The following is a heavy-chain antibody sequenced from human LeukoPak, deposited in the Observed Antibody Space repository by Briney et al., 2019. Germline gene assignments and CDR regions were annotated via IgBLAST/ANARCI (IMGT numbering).Heavy chain of an antibody. CDR2: VNRDGSET. D-gene: IGHD3-22*01. V-gene: IGHV3-7*03. CDR3: ARDPSGYYST. J-gene: IGHJ4*02. Sequence: GGSLRLSCAASGFTLSNHWMTWVRQVPGRGPEWVANVNRDGSETYYLDPVKGRFTISKDNAKNSLYLQMNSLRAEDTALYHCARDPSGYYSTWGQGTLVTVSS. CDR1: GFTLSNHW.